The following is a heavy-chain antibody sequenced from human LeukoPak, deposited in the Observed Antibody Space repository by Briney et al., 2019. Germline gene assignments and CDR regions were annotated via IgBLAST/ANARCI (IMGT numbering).Heavy chain of an antibody. J-gene: IGHJ3*02. CDR1: GGSITNYY. V-gene: IGHV4-39*07. D-gene: IGHD5-12*01. CDR2: IYHSGST. CDR3: ARSCRILDIVATIRARLGGNGFDI. Sequence: SETLSLTCTVPGGSITNYYWGWIRQPPGKGLEWIGSIYHSGSTYYNPSLKSRVTIAVETSKNQFSLKLSSVTAADKAVYYCARSCRILDIVATIRARLGGNGFDIWGQGTMVTVSS.